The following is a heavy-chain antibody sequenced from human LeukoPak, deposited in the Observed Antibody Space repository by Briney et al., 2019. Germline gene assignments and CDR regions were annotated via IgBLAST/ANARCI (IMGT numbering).Heavy chain of an antibody. CDR2: INPSGGST. CDR3: ARAHPVVDTAMAYY. V-gene: IGHV1-46*01. J-gene: IGHJ4*02. Sequence: GASVKVSCKASGYTFTIYYMHWVRQAPGQGREGMGIINPSGGSTSYAQKFQGRVTITRDTSTSTDYMGLSSLRSEDTAVYYCARAHPVVDTAMAYYWGQGTLVTVSS. D-gene: IGHD5-18*01. CDR1: GYTFTIYY.